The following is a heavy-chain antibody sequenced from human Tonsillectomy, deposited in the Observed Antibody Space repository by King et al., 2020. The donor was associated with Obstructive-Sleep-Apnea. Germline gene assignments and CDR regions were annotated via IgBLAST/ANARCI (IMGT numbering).Heavy chain of an antibody. V-gene: IGHV4-39*07. Sequence: QLQESGPGLVKPSETLSLTCSVSGGSMSRSGYYWGWIRQPAGKGLEWIGSINYRGSTYYNPSLKSRVTISVDASTNQFSLKVPAVTAADTAVYYCARDVNGDSVFFDFWGQGTLVTVSS. CDR3: ARDVNGDSVFFDF. D-gene: IGHD4-17*01. CDR1: GGSMSRSGYY. CDR2: INYRGST. J-gene: IGHJ4*02.